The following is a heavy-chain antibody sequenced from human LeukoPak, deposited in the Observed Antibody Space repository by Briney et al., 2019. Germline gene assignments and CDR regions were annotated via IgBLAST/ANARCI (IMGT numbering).Heavy chain of an antibody. CDR2: ISGSGGST. D-gene: IGHD3-3*01. Sequence: LSGGSLRLSCEASGFTFSSYAMSWVRQAPGKGLEWVSGISGSGGSTYHADSVKGRFTISRDNSKNTLYLQMNSLRAEDTAVYYCAKDPRRGFGVVIFDYWGQGTLVTVSS. V-gene: IGHV3-23*01. J-gene: IGHJ4*02. CDR3: AKDPRRGFGVVIFDY. CDR1: GFTFSSYA.